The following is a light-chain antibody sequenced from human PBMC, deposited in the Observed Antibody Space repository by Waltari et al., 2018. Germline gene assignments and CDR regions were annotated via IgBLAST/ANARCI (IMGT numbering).Light chain of an antibody. CDR2: EDT. CDR1: SSDVGSYNL. Sequence: QSALTQPASVSGSPGQSTTISCTGTSSDVGSYNLVSWYQQHPGKAPKLMIHEDTRRPSGVSNRFSASKSGNTASLTISGLQAEDEADYYCSSYAGSRNLVFGGGTKLTVL. CDR3: SSYAGSRNLV. V-gene: IGLV2-23*01. J-gene: IGLJ3*02.